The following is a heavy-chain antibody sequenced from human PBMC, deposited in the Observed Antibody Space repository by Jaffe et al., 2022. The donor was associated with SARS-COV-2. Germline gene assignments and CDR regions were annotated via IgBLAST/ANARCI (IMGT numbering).Heavy chain of an antibody. J-gene: IGHJ4*02. CDR1: GFTFSSYS. Sequence: EVQLVESGGGLVKPGGSLRLSCAASGFTFSSYSMNWVRQAPGKGLEWVSSISSSSSYIYYADSVKGRFTISRDNAKNSLYLQMNSLRAEDTAVYYCARDDTIAAAGTGGLANYWGQGTLVTVSS. CDR3: ARDDTIAAAGTGGLANY. V-gene: IGHV3-21*01. D-gene: IGHD6-13*01. CDR2: ISSSSSYI.